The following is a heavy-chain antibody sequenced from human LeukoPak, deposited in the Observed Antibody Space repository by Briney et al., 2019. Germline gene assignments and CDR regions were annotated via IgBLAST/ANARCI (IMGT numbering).Heavy chain of an antibody. CDR3: ARDLVADPQSIGGNWFDP. V-gene: IGHV1-2*02. D-gene: IGHD6-19*01. Sequence: WASVKVSCKASGYTFTGYYMHWVRQAPGQGLEWMGWINPNSGGTNYAQKFQGRVTMTRDTSISTAYMELSRLRSDDTAVYYCARDLVADPQSIGGNWFDPWGQGTLVTVSS. J-gene: IGHJ5*02. CDR2: INPNSGGT. CDR1: GYTFTGYY.